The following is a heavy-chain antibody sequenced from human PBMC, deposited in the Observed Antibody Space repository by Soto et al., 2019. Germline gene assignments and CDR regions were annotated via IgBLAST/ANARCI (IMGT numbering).Heavy chain of an antibody. Sequence: QVQLVESGGGVVQPGRSLRLSCAASGFTFSSYGMHWVRQAPGKGLEWVAVISYDGSNKYYADSVKGRFTLSRDKSKNPVYSAMNSLKGEDRGVYYCAEGWETGYSGYDWDYWGQGTLVTVSS. D-gene: IGHD5-12*01. CDR3: AEGWETGYSGYDWDY. J-gene: IGHJ4*02. CDR1: GFTFSSYG. CDR2: ISYDGSNK. V-gene: IGHV3-30*18.